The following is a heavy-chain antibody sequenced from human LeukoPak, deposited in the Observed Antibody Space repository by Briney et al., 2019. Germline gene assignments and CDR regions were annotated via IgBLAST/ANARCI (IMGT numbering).Heavy chain of an antibody. D-gene: IGHD2-2*02. J-gene: IGHJ5*02. V-gene: IGHV1-69*13. CDR2: IIPIFGTA. CDR1: GGTFISYA. Sequence: SVKVSCKASGGTFISYAISWVRQAPGQGLEWMGGIIPIFGTANYAQKFQGRVTITADESTSTAYMELSSLRSEDTAVYYCAGGYCSSTSCYSRHFDPWGQGTLVTVSS. CDR3: AGGYCSSTSCYSRHFDP.